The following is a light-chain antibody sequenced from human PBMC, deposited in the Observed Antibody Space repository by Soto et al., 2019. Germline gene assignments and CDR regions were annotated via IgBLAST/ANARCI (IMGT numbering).Light chain of an antibody. CDR2: DAS. V-gene: IGKV1-5*01. J-gene: IGKJ1*01. CDR1: QSISSY. Sequence: DIQMTQSPSSVSASVRDRVTITCRASQSISSYLNWYQQKPGKAPKLLIYDASSLESGVPSRFSGSGSGTEFTLTISSLQPDDFATYYCQQYNSYPVTFGQGTKVDIK. CDR3: QQYNSYPVT.